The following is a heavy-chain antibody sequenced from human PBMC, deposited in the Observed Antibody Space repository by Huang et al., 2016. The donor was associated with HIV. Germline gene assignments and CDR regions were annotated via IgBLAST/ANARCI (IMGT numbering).Heavy chain of an antibody. D-gene: IGHD2-2*02. J-gene: IGHJ5*02. CDR3: ARDVRDVYRGVSGLDP. Sequence: QVLLVQSGAEVKKPGDSVKVSCKAFGYTFIDHYIHWVRQAPGQGLEWMEWDTPKSGGTNYTQKFKVKGTLTRDTPTITAYMDLGRLRANDTAVYHCARDVRDVYRGVSGLDPWGQGTLVTVSS. V-gene: IGHV1-2*02. CDR1: GYTFIDHY. CDR2: DTPKSGGT.